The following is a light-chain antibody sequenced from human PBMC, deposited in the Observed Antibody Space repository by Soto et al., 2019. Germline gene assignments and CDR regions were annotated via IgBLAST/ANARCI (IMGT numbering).Light chain of an antibody. CDR1: QSISRY. J-gene: IGKJ3*01. CDR2: AAT. CDR3: QQSYSTPQT. Sequence: DIQMTQSPSSLSASVGDRVTITCRASQSISRYLNWYRQKPGKAPKLLIYAATSLQSGVPSRVSGSGSGTDFTLTISSLQPEDFATYYCQQSYSTPQTFGPGTEVDIK. V-gene: IGKV1-39*01.